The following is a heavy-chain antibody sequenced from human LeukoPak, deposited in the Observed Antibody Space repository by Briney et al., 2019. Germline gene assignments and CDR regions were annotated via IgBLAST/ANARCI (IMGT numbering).Heavy chain of an antibody. CDR2: ITRSSSAK. J-gene: IGHJ4*02. CDR3: TRDQEGSDY. V-gene: IGHV3-48*01. CDR1: GFTFSSYS. Sequence: GGSLRLSCVASGFTFSSYSMNWVRQAPGKGLEWVSYITRSSSAKFYADSVKDRFTISRDNAENLLYLQMNSLRAEDTAVYYCTRDQEGSDYWGQGTLVTVSS.